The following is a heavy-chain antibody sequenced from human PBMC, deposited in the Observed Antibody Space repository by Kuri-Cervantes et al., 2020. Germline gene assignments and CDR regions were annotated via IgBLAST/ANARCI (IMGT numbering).Heavy chain of an antibody. CDR3: ARVLDWLDALDI. V-gene: IGHV4-34*01. CDR2: INHSGST. CDR1: GGSFSGYY. J-gene: IGHJ3*02. D-gene: IGHD3/OR15-3a*01. Sequence: SEALSLTCAVYGGSFSGYYWSWIRQPPGKGLKWIGEINHSGSTNYNPSLKSRVTISVDTSKNQFSLKLSSVTAADTAVYYCARVLDWLDALDIWGQGTMVTVSS.